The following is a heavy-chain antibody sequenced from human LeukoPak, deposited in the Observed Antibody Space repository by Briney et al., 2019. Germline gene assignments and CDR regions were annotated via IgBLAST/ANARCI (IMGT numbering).Heavy chain of an antibody. V-gene: IGHV3-21*01. J-gene: IGHJ4*02. Sequence: GGSLRLSCAASGFTFSSYSMNWIRQVPGKGLEWVSSISSSTSYIYYADSVKGRFTISRDNAKNPLYLRMNSLTDEDTAVYYCARDGSSSWYLEYYFDYWGQGTLVTVSP. D-gene: IGHD6-13*01. CDR2: ISSSTSYI. CDR3: ARDGSSSWYLEYYFDY. CDR1: GFTFSSYS.